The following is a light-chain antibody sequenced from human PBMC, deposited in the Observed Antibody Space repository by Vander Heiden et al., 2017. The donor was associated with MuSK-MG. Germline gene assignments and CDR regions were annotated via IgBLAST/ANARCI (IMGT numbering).Light chain of an antibody. CDR2: AAS. J-gene: IGKJ5*01. CDR1: QSISSY. CDR3: QRSDSTPLT. Sequence: DMQMTQSPCSLSASVGDRVTSTCRASQSISSYLNWYQQKPGKAPKLLIYAASSLQSGVPSRFSGSPSGTDITLTISMLPPEDFATYYCQRSDSTPLTFGQGTRLEIK. V-gene: IGKV1-39*01.